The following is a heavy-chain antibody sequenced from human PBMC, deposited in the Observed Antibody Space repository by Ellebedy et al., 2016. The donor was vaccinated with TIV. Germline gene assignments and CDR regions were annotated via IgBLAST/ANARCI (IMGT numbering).Heavy chain of an antibody. CDR3: ARAGSSGWEAYFDL. D-gene: IGHD6-19*01. CDR2: LNSDGSST. V-gene: IGHV3-74*01. Sequence: GESLKISCAASGFTFTQYWRHWVRQAPGKGPEWVSRLNSDGSSTTYADSVKARFTISRDNAKNTLYLQMNSLRAEDTAVYYCARAGSSGWEAYFDLWGRGTLVTVSS. J-gene: IGHJ2*01. CDR1: GFTFTQYW.